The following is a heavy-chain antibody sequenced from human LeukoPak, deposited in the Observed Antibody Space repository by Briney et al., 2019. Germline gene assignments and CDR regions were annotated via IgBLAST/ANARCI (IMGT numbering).Heavy chain of an antibody. CDR1: GFTFSSYA. CDR2: ISGSGGST. CDR3: ARVRYYDFWSGYRDAFDI. J-gene: IGHJ3*02. D-gene: IGHD3-3*01. Sequence: GGSLRLSCAASGFTFSSYAMSWVRQAPGKGLEWVSAISGSGGSTYYADSVKGRFTISRDNSKNTLYLQMNSLRAEDTAVYYCARVRYYDFWSGYRDAFDIWGQGTMVTVSS. V-gene: IGHV3-23*01.